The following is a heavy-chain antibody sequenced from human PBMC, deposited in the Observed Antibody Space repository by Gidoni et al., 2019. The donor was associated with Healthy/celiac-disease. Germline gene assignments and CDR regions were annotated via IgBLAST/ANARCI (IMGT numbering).Heavy chain of an antibody. D-gene: IGHD3-10*01. CDR2: RKSKTDGGTT. CDR1: GFSFSTAW. V-gene: IGHV3-15*01. J-gene: IGHJ4*02. Sequence: EVQLLASGGGLVKPAGSLSLSCSAPGFSFSTAWMSGVRQAPGKGLEWVGRRKSKTDGGTTDYAESVKGRFTSSRDDSKNTLYLQMNSLKTEETAVYYCTTSLDVGSGSYHRPYWGQGTLVTVSS. CDR3: TTSLDVGSGSYHRPY.